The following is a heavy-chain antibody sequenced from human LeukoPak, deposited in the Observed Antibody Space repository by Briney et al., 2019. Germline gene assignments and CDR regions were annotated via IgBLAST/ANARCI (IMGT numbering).Heavy chain of an antibody. Sequence: GGSLRLSCAASGFTFSSYAMSWVRQAPGKGLEWVSAISGSGGSTYYADSVKGRFTISRDNSKNTLYLQMNSLRAEDTAVCYCAKVQLYARYYYYGMDVWGQGTTVTVSS. V-gene: IGHV3-23*01. CDR3: AKVQLYARYYYYGMDV. J-gene: IGHJ6*02. CDR1: GFTFSSYA. CDR2: ISGSGGST. D-gene: IGHD2-2*01.